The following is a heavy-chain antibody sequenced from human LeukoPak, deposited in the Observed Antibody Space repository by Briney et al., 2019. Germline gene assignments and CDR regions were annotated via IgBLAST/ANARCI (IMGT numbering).Heavy chain of an antibody. CDR2: IYSGGST. J-gene: IGHJ6*02. Sequence: GGSLRLSCAASGFTVSSNYMSWVRQAPGKGLEWVSVIYSGGSTYYADSVKGRFTISRDNSKNTLYLQMNSLRAEDTAVYYCARAKIAVARWYYGMDVWGQGTTVTVSS. CDR1: GFTVSSNY. D-gene: IGHD6-19*01. V-gene: IGHV3-53*01. CDR3: ARAKIAVARWYYGMDV.